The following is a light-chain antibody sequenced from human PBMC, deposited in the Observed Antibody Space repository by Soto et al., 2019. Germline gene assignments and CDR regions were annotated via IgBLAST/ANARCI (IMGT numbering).Light chain of an antibody. CDR1: SSDVGGYNY. J-gene: IGLJ1*01. V-gene: IGLV2-14*03. CDR3: SSYTTSNTRQIV. CDR2: DVS. Sequence: QPALTQPASVSGSPGQSITISCTGTSSDVGGYNYVSWYQHHPGKAPKLMIFDVSNRPSGVSNRSSGSKSGNTASLTISGLQPEDEADYYCSSYTTSNTRQIVFGTGTKVTVL.